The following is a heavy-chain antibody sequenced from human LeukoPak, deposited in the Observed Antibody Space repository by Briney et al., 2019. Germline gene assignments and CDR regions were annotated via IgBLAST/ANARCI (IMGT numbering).Heavy chain of an antibody. CDR2: INPNSGGT. Sequence: GASVKVSCKASGYIFTGYYLHWIRQAPGQGPEWMGWINPNSGGTNYAQKFQGRVTMTRDTSISTTYMELSSLRSDDTAVYYCAKASPLNVLQIRSEDYWGQGTLVTVSS. CDR1: GYIFTGYY. V-gene: IGHV1-2*02. D-gene: IGHD5-24*01. J-gene: IGHJ4*02. CDR3: AKASPLNVLQIRSEDY.